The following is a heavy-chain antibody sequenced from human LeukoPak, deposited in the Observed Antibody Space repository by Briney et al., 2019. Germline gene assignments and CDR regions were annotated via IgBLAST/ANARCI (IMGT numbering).Heavy chain of an antibody. Sequence: GRSLRLSCAASGCPFSNYGMHWVRQAPGRGLEWVAVIASDGSDKYYSDSVKGRFTISRDNSKNTLYLQMNSLRAEDTAVYYCAKDKGREGDYWGQGNLVTVSS. J-gene: IGHJ4*02. CDR3: AKDKGREGDY. CDR1: GCPFSNYG. CDR2: IASDGSDK. V-gene: IGHV3-30*18.